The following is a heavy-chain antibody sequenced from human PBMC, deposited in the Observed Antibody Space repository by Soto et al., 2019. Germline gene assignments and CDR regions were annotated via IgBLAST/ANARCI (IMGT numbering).Heavy chain of an antibody. CDR2: ISYDGRNK. CDR1: GFTFSSYG. Sequence: QVQLVESGGGVVQPQPGRSLRLSCVASGFTFSSYGMHWVRQAPGKGLEWVAVISYDGRNKYYADSVKGRFTISRDNSKNTLYLEMNSLRGEDTSVYYCAKEAVAGTICDYYFGMDVWGQGTTVTVSS. V-gene: IGHV3-30*18. CDR3: AKEAVAGTICDYYFGMDV. D-gene: IGHD6-19*01. J-gene: IGHJ6*02.